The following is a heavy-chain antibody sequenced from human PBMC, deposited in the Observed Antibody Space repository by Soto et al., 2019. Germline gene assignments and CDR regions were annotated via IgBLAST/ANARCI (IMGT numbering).Heavy chain of an antibody. J-gene: IGHJ4*02. CDR1: GYSFTSYW. CDR3: ARGQGDILTGYYIENDY. Sequence: GESLKISCKGSGYSFTSYWIGWVRQMPGKGLEWMGIIYPGDSDTRYSPSFQGQVTISADKSISTAYLQWSSLKASDTAMYYCARGQGDILTGYYIENDYWGQGTLVTVSS. D-gene: IGHD3-9*01. V-gene: IGHV5-51*01. CDR2: IYPGDSDT.